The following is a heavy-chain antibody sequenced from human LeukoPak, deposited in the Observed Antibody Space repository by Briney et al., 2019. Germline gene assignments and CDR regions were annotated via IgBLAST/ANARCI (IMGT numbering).Heavy chain of an antibody. Sequence: GASVKVSCKASGYRFIGYYMHWVRQAPGQGLEWMGWINPNGGGTNYAQNFQGRVTMTRDTSISTTYMELRSLRSDDTAVYYCAKSMSGGLGFFQSWGQGTLVTVSS. CDR2: INPNGGGT. V-gene: IGHV1-2*02. D-gene: IGHD2-15*01. CDR3: AKSMSGGLGFFQS. CDR1: GYRFIGYY. J-gene: IGHJ1*01.